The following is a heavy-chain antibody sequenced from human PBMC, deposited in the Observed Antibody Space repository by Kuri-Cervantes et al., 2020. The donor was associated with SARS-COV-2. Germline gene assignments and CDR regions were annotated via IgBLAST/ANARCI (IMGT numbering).Heavy chain of an antibody. J-gene: IGHJ4*02. D-gene: IGHD1-7*01. CDR2: IYYSGST. Sequence: ESLKISCAASGFTFSSHWGWIRQPPGKGLEWIGYIYYSGSTNYNPSLKSRVTISVVRSKNQFSLKLSSVTAAGTAVYYCSGSITGTTVPEGFDYWGQGTLVTVSS. CDR1: GFTFSSH. CDR3: SGSITGTTVPEGFDY. V-gene: IGHV4-59*12.